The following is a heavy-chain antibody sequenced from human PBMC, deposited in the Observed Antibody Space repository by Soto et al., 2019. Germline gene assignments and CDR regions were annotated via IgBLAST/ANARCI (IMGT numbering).Heavy chain of an antibody. CDR2: ISYDGSNK. CDR1: GFTFSSYG. V-gene: IGHV3-30*18. CDR3: AKPKAPVVAAHFDY. Sequence: GGSLRLSCAASGFTFSSYGMHWVRQAPGKGLEWVAVISYDGSNKYYADSVKGRFTISRDNSKNTLYLQMNSLRAEDTAVYYCAKPKAPVVAAHFDYWGQGTLVTVSS. J-gene: IGHJ4*02. D-gene: IGHD2-15*01.